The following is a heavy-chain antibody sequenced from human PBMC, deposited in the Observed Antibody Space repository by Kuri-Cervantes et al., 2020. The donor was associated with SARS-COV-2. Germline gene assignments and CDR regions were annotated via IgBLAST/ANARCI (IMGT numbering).Heavy chain of an antibody. D-gene: IGHD5-18*01. V-gene: IGHV3-11*04. CDR2: IGPSGTTK. Sequence: GESLKISCTASGFIFSDYYMTWIRQAPGKGLEWVSNIGPSGTTKYYADSVKGRLTISRDNAKNSLYLQMNSLRAEDTAVYYCANDGGDTVLLFDYWGQGTLVTVSS. J-gene: IGHJ4*02. CDR3: ANDGGDTVLLFDY. CDR1: GFIFSDYY.